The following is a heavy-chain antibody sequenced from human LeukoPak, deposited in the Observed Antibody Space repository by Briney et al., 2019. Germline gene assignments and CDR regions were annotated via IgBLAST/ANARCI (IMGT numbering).Heavy chain of an antibody. J-gene: IGHJ4*02. V-gene: IGHV3-30*02. CDR2: IRYDGSNK. CDR3: AKGTGGLEWELLPWSLDY. CDR1: GFTFSSYG. Sequence: GGSLRLSCAASGFTFSSYGMHWVRQAPGKGLEWVAFIRYDGSNKYYADSVKGRYTISRDNSKNTLYLQMNSLRAEDTAVYYCAKGTGGLEWELLPWSLDYWGQGTLVTVSS. D-gene: IGHD1-26*01.